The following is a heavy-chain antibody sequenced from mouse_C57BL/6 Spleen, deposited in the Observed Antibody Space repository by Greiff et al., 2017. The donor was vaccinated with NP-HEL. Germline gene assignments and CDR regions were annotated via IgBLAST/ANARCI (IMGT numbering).Heavy chain of an antibody. CDR3: ARSRHYDGYPFDY. Sequence: QVQLQQPGAELVKPGASVKLSCKASGYTFTSYWMQWVKQRPGQGLEWIGEIDPSDSYTNYNQKFKGKATLTVDTSSSTAYMQLSSLTSEDSAVYYCARSRHYDGYPFDYWGQGTTRTVSS. V-gene: IGHV1-50*01. CDR2: IDPSDSYT. D-gene: IGHD2-3*01. CDR1: GYTFTSYW. J-gene: IGHJ2*01.